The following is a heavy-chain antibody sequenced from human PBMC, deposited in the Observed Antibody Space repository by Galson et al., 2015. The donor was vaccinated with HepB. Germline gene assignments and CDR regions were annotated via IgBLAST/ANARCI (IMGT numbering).Heavy chain of an antibody. CDR1: GYIFTTYA. J-gene: IGHJ2*01. CDR3: ATAPGIASTDAWFFDL. D-gene: IGHD6-13*01. V-gene: IGHV1-3*01. Sequence: SVKVSCKASGYIFTTYAMHWVRQAPGQRLEWMGWLNPGNGNTEYSQKFQGRVTITRNTSADTAYMEVSSLMSEDTAVYYCATAPGIASTDAWFFDLWGRGTLVSVSS. CDR2: LNPGNGNT.